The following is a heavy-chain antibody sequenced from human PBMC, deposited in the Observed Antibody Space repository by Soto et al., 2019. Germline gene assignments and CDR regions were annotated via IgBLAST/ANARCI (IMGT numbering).Heavy chain of an antibody. CDR3: AYCGYYSSSWFPDY. D-gene: IGHD6-13*01. CDR2: IYWDDDK. V-gene: IGHV2-5*02. J-gene: IGHJ4*02. CDR1: GFSLTTNGVG. Sequence: QITLKEXXXXLVKPTQTLTLTCTFSGFSLTTNGVGVGWIRQSPGEALEWLALIYWDDDKRYSPSLKSRLTITKATSKNHVVLTMTNMDSVDTATYYCAYCGYYSSSWFPDYWGQGTLVTVSS.